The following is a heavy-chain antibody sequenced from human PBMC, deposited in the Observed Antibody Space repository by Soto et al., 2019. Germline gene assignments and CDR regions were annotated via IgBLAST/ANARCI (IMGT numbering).Heavy chain of an antibody. Sequence: KVSCKASGGTFSSYAISWVRQAPGQGLEWMGGIIPIFGTANYAQKFQGRVTITADESTSTAYMELSSLRSEDTAVYYCARAGAVGQWPPYYFDYWGQGTLVTVSS. CDR3: ARAGAVGQWPPYYFDY. CDR2: IIPIFGTA. J-gene: IGHJ4*02. D-gene: IGHD6-19*01. CDR1: GGTFSSYA. V-gene: IGHV1-69*01.